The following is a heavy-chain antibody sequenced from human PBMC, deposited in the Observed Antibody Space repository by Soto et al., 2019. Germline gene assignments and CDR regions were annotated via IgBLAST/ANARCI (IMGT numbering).Heavy chain of an antibody. D-gene: IGHD2-2*01. J-gene: IGHJ4*02. CDR3: AREPRVPAAMAIDY. CDR1: GGSISSYY. V-gene: IGHV4-59*12. Sequence: PSETLSLTCAVSGGSISSYYWSWIRQPPGKGLEWIGYINHSGSTNYNPSLKSRVTISVDTSKNQFSLKLSSVTAADTAVYYCAREPRVPAAMAIDYWGQGTLVTVSS. CDR2: INHSGST.